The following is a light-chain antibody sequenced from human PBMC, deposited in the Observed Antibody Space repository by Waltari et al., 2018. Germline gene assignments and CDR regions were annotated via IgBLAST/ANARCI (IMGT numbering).Light chain of an antibody. J-gene: IGKJ4*02. CDR1: QSVSSS. Sequence: EIVLTHSPAPLSLSPGERATLSCRASQSVSSSLAWYQQTPGQAPRLLIYDVSNRATGIPARFSGSGSGTDFALTISRLESEDFAVYYCQQRGNWPRTFGGGTKVEMK. CDR2: DVS. CDR3: QQRGNWPRT. V-gene: IGKV3-11*01.